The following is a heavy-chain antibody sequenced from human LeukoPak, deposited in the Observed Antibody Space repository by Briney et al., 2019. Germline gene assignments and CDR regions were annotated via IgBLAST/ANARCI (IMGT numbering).Heavy chain of an antibody. CDR1: GYSFTSYW. CDR2: IYPGDSDT. CDR3: ARRHSHPIGAFDY. Sequence: GESLKISCKGSGYSFTSYWIGWVRQMPGKGLEWMGIIYPGDSDTRYSPSFRGQVTISADKSISTAYLQWSSLKASDTAMYYCARRHSHPIGAFDYWGQGTLVTVSS. V-gene: IGHV5-51*01. J-gene: IGHJ4*02.